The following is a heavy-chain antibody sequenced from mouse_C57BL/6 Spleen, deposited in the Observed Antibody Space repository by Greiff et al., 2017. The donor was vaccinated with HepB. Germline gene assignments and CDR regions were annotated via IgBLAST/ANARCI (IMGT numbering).Heavy chain of an antibody. Sequence: LXESGPGLVKPSQSLSLTCSVTGYSITSGYYWNWIRQFPGNKLEWMGYISYDGSNNYNPSLKNRISITRDTSKNQCFLKLNSVTTEDTATYYCARAWDYGEDYWGQGTSVTVSS. CDR2: ISYDGSN. CDR3: ARAWDYGEDY. D-gene: IGHD1-1*01. V-gene: IGHV3-6*01. J-gene: IGHJ4*01. CDR1: GYSITSGYY.